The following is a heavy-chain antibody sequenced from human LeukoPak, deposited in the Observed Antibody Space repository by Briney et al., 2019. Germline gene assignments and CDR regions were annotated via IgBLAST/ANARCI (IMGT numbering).Heavy chain of an antibody. CDR2: IYYSGRT. CDR1: GGSISSGGYY. V-gene: IGHV4-31*03. D-gene: IGHD5-18*01. Sequence: SETLSLTCTVSGGSISSGGYYWSWIRQHPGKGLEWFGYIYYSGRTYYNPSLKSRVTISVDTSKNQFSLKLSSVTAADTAVYYCARARGTAMVTSYYFDYWGQGTLVTVSS. J-gene: IGHJ4*02. CDR3: ARARGTAMVTSYYFDY.